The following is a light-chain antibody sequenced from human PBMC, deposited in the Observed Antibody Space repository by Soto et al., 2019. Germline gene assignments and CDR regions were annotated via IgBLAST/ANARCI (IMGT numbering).Light chain of an antibody. V-gene: IGKV1-39*01. CDR3: QPSYSTPRT. J-gene: IGKJ2*01. Sequence: DIQMTQSPSSLSASVGDRVTITCRASQSISSYLNWYQQKPGKAPKLLIYAASSLQSGVPSRFSGSGSGTDFTLTISSLQPEDFATYYCQPSYSTPRTFGQGTNLEIK. CDR2: AAS. CDR1: QSISSY.